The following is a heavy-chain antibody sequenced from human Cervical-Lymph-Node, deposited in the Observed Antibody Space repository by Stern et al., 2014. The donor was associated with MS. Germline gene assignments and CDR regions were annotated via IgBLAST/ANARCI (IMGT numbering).Heavy chain of an antibody. D-gene: IGHD3-10*01. V-gene: IGHV1-18*01. CDR2: ISGHNGTK. CDR3: ARDPGGYFHGMDV. Sequence: VQLVESGAEVKKPGASVKVSCKTSGYTFSTYGITWVRQAPGQGPEWMGWISGHNGTKNFAERFQGSLTMTTDTSTRTAYMELRSLRYDDTAVYFCARDPGGYFHGMDVWGQGTTVTVSS. J-gene: IGHJ6*02. CDR1: GYTFSTYG.